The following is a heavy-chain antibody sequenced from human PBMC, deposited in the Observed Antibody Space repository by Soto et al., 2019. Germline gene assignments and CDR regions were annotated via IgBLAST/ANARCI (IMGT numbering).Heavy chain of an antibody. CDR2: IWYDGSNK. CDR3: ARDGGVGTMVRGAPDY. D-gene: IGHD3-10*01. V-gene: IGHV3-33*01. J-gene: IGHJ4*02. Sequence: GGSLRLSCAASGFTFSSYGMHWVRQAPGKGLEWVAVIWYDGSNKYYADSVKGRFTISRDNSKNTLYLQMNSLRAEDTAVYYCARDGGVGTMVRGAPDYWGQGTLVTVSS. CDR1: GFTFSSYG.